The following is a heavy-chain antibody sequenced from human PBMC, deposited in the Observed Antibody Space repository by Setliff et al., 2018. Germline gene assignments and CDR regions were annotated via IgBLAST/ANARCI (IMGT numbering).Heavy chain of an antibody. D-gene: IGHD1-1*01. Sequence: SETLSLTCAVSGFSISSGYYWCWIRQPPGKGLGWIGFISYSGITTYNVSLKSRVSISVDTSKNQLSLTLSSVTAADTAVYYCGREGYSEYFQDWGRGTLVTVSS. V-gene: IGHV4-38-2*01. CDR1: GFSISSGYY. CDR2: ISYSGIT. CDR3: GREGYSEYFQD. J-gene: IGHJ1*01.